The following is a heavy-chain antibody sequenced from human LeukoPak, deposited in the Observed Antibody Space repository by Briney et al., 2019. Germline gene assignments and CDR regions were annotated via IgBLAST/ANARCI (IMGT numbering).Heavy chain of an antibody. J-gene: IGHJ5*02. CDR3: ARGYSSSRYAATLWFDP. D-gene: IGHD6-13*01. V-gene: IGHV4-59*01. CDR2: IYYSGST. Sequence: PSETLSLTCTVSGGSISSYYWSWIRQPPGKGLEWIGYIYYSGSTNYNPSLKSRVTISVDTSKNQFSLKLSSVTAADTAVYYCARGYSSSRYAATLWFDPWGQGTLVTVSS. CDR1: GGSISSYY.